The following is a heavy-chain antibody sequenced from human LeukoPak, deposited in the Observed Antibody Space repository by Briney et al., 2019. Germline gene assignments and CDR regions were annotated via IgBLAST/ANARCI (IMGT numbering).Heavy chain of an antibody. D-gene: IGHD2-2*01. CDR1: GYTFTSFG. J-gene: IGHJ5*02. V-gene: IGHV1-18*01. CDR2: ISAYNGDT. CDR3: ARTCPLLYCSSSFFDP. Sequence: ASVKVSCKPSGYTFTSFGISWVRQAPGQGLEWMGWISAYNGDTKSAPKFQGRVAMTTDTPTTTAYLDLRSLRSDDTAMYYCARTCPLLYCSSSFFDPWGRGTLVTVSS.